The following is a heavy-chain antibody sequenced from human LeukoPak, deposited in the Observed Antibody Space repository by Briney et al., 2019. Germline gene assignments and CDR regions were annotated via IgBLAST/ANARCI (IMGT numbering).Heavy chain of an antibody. Sequence: PGGSLRLSCAASEFTVSNNYMTWVRQAPGKGLEWVSVIYSGGSTYYADSVKGRFTISRDNSKNTLYLQMNSLGAEDTAVYYCARVGETVTPTYYYYYYYMDVWGKGTTVTVSS. CDR1: EFTVSNNY. CDR2: IYSGGST. CDR3: ARVGETVTPTYYYYYYYMDV. V-gene: IGHV3-53*01. D-gene: IGHD4-17*01. J-gene: IGHJ6*03.